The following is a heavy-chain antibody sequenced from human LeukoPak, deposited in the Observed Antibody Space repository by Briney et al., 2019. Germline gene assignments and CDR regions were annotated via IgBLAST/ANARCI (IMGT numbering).Heavy chain of an antibody. CDR1: GYSIRSGYY. CDR3: ARVPGPNWFDP. V-gene: IGHV4-38-2*02. Sequence: PSETLSLTCTVSGYSIRSGYYWGWIRQPPGKGLEGIGFIYQSGSTHYNPSPKSRVTTSVDTSKNHFSLKLSSVTAADTAVYYCARVPGPNWFDPWGQGTLVTVSS. CDR2: IYQSGST. J-gene: IGHJ5*02.